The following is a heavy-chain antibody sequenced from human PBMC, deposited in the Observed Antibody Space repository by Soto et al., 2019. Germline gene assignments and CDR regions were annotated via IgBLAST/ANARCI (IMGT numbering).Heavy chain of an antibody. CDR1: GGSISGHY. CDR2: MSYSGST. J-gene: IGHJ6*03. Sequence: QVQLQESGPGLVKPSETLSLSCSVSGGSISGHYWSWVRQTPGKGLEWIGYMSYSGSTNYNPSLKRRVTISVDTSKNHFSLRLTSVTAADTAVYYCARGPYYDLIWNYYYMDVWGKGTTVTVSS. CDR3: ARGPYYDLIWNYYYMDV. V-gene: IGHV4-59*08. D-gene: IGHD3-16*01.